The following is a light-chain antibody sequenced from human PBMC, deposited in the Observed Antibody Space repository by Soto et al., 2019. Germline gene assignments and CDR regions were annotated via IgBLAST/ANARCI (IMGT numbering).Light chain of an antibody. Sequence: QSALTQPASVSGSPGQSITISCTGTSSDVDGYNYVSWYQQHPGKAPKLMIYDVTNRPSGVSNRFSGSKSGNTASLTISGLQAEDEADYYCSSYTSSSTWVLGGGTQLTVL. CDR3: SSYTSSSTWV. CDR2: DVT. J-gene: IGLJ3*02. V-gene: IGLV2-14*01. CDR1: SSDVDGYNY.